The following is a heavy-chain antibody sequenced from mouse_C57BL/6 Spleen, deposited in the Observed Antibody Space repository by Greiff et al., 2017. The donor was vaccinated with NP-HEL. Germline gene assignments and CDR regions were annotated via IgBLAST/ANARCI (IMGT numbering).Heavy chain of an antibody. D-gene: IGHD1-1*01. CDR3: AREGYFYGSRGVSYYAMDY. CDR2: IYPGDGDT. V-gene: IGHV1-82*01. CDR1: GYAFSSSW. J-gene: IGHJ4*01. Sequence: QVQLQQSGPELVKPGASVKISCKASGYAFSSSWMNWVKQRPGKGLEWIGRIYPGDGDTNYNGKFKGKATLTADKSSSTAYMQLSSLTSEDSAVYFCAREGYFYGSRGVSYYAMDYWGRGTSVTVSS.